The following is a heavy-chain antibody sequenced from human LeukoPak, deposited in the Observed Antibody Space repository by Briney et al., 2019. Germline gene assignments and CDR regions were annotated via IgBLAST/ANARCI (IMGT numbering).Heavy chain of an antibody. Sequence: GGSLRLSCAASGFTFSSYAMSWVRQAPGKGLEWVSAISGSGGSTYYADSVKGRFTISRDNTKNTLYLQMNSLRVEDTAVYYCARVGGSSPDGGQGTLVTVSS. CDR2: ISGSGGST. V-gene: IGHV3-23*01. D-gene: IGHD3-10*01. J-gene: IGHJ4*02. CDR1: GFTFSSYA. CDR3: ARVGGSSPD.